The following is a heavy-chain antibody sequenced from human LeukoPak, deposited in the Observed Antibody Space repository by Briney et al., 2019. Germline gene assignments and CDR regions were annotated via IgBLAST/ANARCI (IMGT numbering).Heavy chain of an antibody. D-gene: IGHD3-10*01. CDR3: ARSGEYSAGLYYYYYYMDV. J-gene: IGHJ6*03. CDR2: IHTSGPT. CDR1: GGSFSGYY. V-gene: IGHV4-59*10. Sequence: PSETLSLTCAVYGGSFSGYYWSWIRQPAGKGLEWIGRIHTSGPTNYNPSLKSRVTISLDTSKNQFSLKLSSVTAADTAVYYCARSGEYSAGLYYYYYYMDVWGKGTTVTISS.